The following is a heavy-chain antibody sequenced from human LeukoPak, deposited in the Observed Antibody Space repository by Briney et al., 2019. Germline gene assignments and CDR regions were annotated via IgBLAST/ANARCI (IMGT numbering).Heavy chain of an antibody. D-gene: IGHD1-1*01. CDR1: GDSVSSNSAA. CDR3: ARSTGPIDY. J-gene: IGHJ4*02. CDR2: TYYRSKWST. V-gene: IGHV6-1*01. Sequence: SQTLSLTCAISGDSVSSNSAAWNWLRQSPSRGLEWLGRTYYRSKWSTYYAVSVKSRISINRDTSKNQISLQLNPVTPEDTAVYYCARSTGPIDYWGQGTLVTVSS.